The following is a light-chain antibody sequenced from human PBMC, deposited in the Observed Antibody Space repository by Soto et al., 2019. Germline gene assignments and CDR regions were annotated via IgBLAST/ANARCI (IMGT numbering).Light chain of an antibody. Sequence: QSALTQPPSVSGSPGQSGTISCTGTSGDVDPYNYVSWYQQHPGRAPKLVIYDVNMRPSGVPDRFSGSKSGDTSSLTISGLQAEDEADYYCCSYVGTPLVGGGTKLTVL. J-gene: IGLJ2*01. CDR3: CSYVGTPL. CDR2: DVN. CDR1: SGDVDPYNY. V-gene: IGLV2-11*01.